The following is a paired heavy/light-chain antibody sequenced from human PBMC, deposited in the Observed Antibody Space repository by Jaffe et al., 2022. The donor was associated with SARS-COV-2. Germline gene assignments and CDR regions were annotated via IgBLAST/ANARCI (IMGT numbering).Light chain of an antibody. Sequence: DIVMTQTPLSLSVTPGQPASISCKSSQSLLHSDGKTYLYWYLQKPGQPPQLLMYEVSNRFSGAPDRFSGSGSGTDFTLKISRVEAEDVGVYYCMQSIQLPITFGQGTRLEIK. J-gene: IGKJ5*01. CDR3: MQSIQLPIT. V-gene: IGKV2D-29*01. CDR2: EVS. CDR1: QSLLHSDGKTY.
Heavy chain of an antibody. Sequence: QVQLVESGGGVVQPGRSLRLSCAASGFTFSGYVMHWVRQAPGKGLEWVAVIWYDGGKKYYADSVKGRFTIARDNSKNTLYLQMSSLRAEDTAMYYCARDMRGYSFDPRGTPMGYWGQGTLVTVSS. CDR3: ARDMRGYSFDPRGTPMGY. CDR1: GFTFSGYV. CDR2: IWYDGGKK. J-gene: IGHJ4*02. V-gene: IGHV3-33*01. D-gene: IGHD5-18*01.